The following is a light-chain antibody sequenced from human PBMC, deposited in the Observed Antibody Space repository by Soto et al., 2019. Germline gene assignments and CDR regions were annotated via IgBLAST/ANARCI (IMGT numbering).Light chain of an antibody. J-gene: IGKJ1*01. CDR1: QSISSW. CDR3: EQYNSIPWT. CDR2: KAS. V-gene: IGKV1-5*03. Sequence: DIQMTQSPSTLSASVGDRVTITCRASQSISSWLAWYQQKPGKAPKLLIYKASSLESGVPSRFSGGGSGTAFTLNISCLQPDDFATYYCEQYNSIPWTFGQGTKVDI.